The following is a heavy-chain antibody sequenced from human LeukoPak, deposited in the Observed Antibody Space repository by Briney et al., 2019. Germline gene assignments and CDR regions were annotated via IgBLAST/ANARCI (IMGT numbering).Heavy chain of an antibody. CDR2: IYYSGST. D-gene: IGHD3-16*01. CDR3: AKASWVSSTDAVR. Sequence: PSEALSLTCTVSGGSISSSSYYWGWIRQPPGKGLEWIGSIYYSGSTYYNPSLKGRVTISVDTSKNQFTLKLSSVTAADTAIYYCAKASWVSSTDAVRWGQGTLVTVSS. J-gene: IGHJ4*02. CDR1: GGSISSSSYY. V-gene: IGHV4-39*06.